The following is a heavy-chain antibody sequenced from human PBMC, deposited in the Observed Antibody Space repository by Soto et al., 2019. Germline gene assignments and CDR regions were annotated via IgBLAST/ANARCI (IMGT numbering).Heavy chain of an antibody. Sequence: SQTLSLTCAISGDSVSSNSAAWDWIRQSPSRGLEWLGRTYYRSKWYNDYAVSVKSRITINPDTSKNQFSLQLNSVTPEDTAVYYCARESFRAEAFSGCCSGGSCYSGYYYYYMDVWGKGTTVTVSS. D-gene: IGHD2-15*01. J-gene: IGHJ6*03. V-gene: IGHV6-1*01. CDR2: TYYRSKWYN. CDR3: ARESFRAEAFSGCCSGGSCYSGYYYYYMDV. CDR1: GDSVSSNSAA.